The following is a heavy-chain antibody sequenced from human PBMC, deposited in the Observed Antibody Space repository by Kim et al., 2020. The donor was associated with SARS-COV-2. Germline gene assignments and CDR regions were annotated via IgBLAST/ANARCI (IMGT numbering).Heavy chain of an antibody. D-gene: IGHD1-1*01. Sequence: QKLQGRVTITRDTSASTAYMELSSLRSEDTAGYYCARDGTTRNGGYYFDYWGQGALVTVSS. J-gene: IGHJ4*02. CDR3: ARDGTTRNGGYYFDY. V-gene: IGHV1-3*01.